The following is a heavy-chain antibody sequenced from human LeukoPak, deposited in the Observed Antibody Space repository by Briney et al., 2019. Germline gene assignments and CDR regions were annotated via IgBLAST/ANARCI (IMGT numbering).Heavy chain of an antibody. V-gene: IGHV3-23*01. CDR1: GFIFSSSA. Sequence: QTGGSLRLSCAASGFIFSSSAMSWVRQAPGRGLKWVSSITDSGDGTYYADSVKGRFTISRDDSKNTLSLQMNSLRAEDTAVYYCAKDSPVATRWGQGTLVTVSS. CDR3: AKDSPVATR. J-gene: IGHJ4*02. CDR2: ITDSGDGT. D-gene: IGHD1-26*01.